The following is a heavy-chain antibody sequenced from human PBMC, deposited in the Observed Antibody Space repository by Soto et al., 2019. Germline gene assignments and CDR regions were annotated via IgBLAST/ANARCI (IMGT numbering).Heavy chain of an antibody. J-gene: IGHJ6*02. CDR1: GYTFTSYY. V-gene: IGHV1-46*01. D-gene: IGHD2-2*02. Sequence: ASVKVSCKASGYTFTSYYMHWVRQAPGQGLEWMGIINPSGGSTSYAQKFQGRVTMTRDTSASTVYMELSSLRSEDTAVYYCARDYCSSTSCYNGYYGMDVWGQGTTVTVSS. CDR2: INPSGGST. CDR3: ARDYCSSTSCYNGYYGMDV.